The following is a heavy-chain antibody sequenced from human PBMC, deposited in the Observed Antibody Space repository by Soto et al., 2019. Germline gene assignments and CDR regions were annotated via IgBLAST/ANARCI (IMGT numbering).Heavy chain of an antibody. CDR1: GFTFSSYA. V-gene: IGHV3-64*01. CDR3: ARALGYAFDI. Sequence: EVQLVECGGGLVQPGGSLRLSCAASGFTFSSYAMHWVRQAPGKGLEYVSAISSNGGSTYYANSVKGRFTISRDNSKNTLYLQMGSLRAEDMAVYYCARALGYAFDIWGQGTMVTVSS. D-gene: IGHD7-27*01. J-gene: IGHJ3*02. CDR2: ISSNGGST.